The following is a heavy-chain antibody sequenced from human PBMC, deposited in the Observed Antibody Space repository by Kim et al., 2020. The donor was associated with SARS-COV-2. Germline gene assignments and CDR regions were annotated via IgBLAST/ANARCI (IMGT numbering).Heavy chain of an antibody. J-gene: IGHJ4*02. Sequence: GGSLRLSCAASGFTFDDYAMHWVRQAPGKGLEWVSGISWNSGSIGYADSVKGRFTISRDNAKNSLYLQMNSLRAEDTALYYCAKDFGPLMTTVTTGEYWGQGTLVTVSS. CDR2: ISWNSGSI. D-gene: IGHD4-17*01. CDR1: GFTFDDYA. V-gene: IGHV3-9*01. CDR3: AKDFGPLMTTVTTGEY.